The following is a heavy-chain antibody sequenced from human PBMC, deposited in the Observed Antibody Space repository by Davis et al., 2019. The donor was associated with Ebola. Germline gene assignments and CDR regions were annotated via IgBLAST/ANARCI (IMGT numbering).Heavy chain of an antibody. D-gene: IGHD3-3*01. Sequence: GGSLRLSCAASGFTVSSNYMSWVRQAPGKGLEWVSVIYSGGSTYYADSVKGRFTISRDNSKNTLYLQMNSLRAEDTAVYYCARDRHYDFWSGYYRPYYYGMDVWGQGTTVTVSS. J-gene: IGHJ6*02. CDR1: GFTVSSNY. V-gene: IGHV3-53*01. CDR2: IYSGGST. CDR3: ARDRHYDFWSGYYRPYYYGMDV.